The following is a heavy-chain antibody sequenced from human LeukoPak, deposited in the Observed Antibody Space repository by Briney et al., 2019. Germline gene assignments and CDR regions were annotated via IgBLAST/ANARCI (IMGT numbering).Heavy chain of an antibody. J-gene: IGHJ4*02. V-gene: IGHV3-23*01. CDR1: GFTFSHYG. Sequence: PGGSLRLSCAASGFTFSHYGMSWVRQAPGKGLEWVAGFSGKGDTTYYAESVRGRFTISRDTSKNTLYLQMNSLRADDTAVYYCGRAPFYYVVGGYYPFDYWGPGTLVTVSS. D-gene: IGHD3-10*02. CDR2: FSGKGDTT. CDR3: GRAPFYYVVGGYYPFDY.